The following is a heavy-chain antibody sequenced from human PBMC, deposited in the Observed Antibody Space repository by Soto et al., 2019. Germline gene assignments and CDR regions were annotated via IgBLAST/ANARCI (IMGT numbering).Heavy chain of an antibody. V-gene: IGHV4-30-4*01. CDR3: ASELRYFDWLDAFDI. Sequence: QVQLQVSGPGLVKPSQTLSLTCTVSGGSISSGDYYWSWIRQPPGKGLEWIGYIYYSGSTYYNPSLKSRVTISVDTSKNQLSLKLSSVTAADTAVYYCASELRYFDWLDAFDIWGQGTMVTVSS. D-gene: IGHD3-9*01. J-gene: IGHJ3*02. CDR2: IYYSGST. CDR1: GGSISSGDYY.